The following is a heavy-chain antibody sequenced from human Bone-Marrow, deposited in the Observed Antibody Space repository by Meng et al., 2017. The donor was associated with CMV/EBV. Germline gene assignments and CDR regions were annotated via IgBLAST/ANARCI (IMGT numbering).Heavy chain of an antibody. J-gene: IGHJ4*02. CDR3: ARGQDWSGSYHS. Sequence: SETLSLTCTVSGGSISSYYRSWIRQPPGKGLEWIGYIYYSGSTNYHPSLKSRVTISVDTAKNLFSLKLSSVTAADTAVYYCARGQDWSGSYHSWGQGTLVTVSS. D-gene: IGHD1-26*01. V-gene: IGHV4-59*12. CDR1: GGSISSYY. CDR2: IYYSGST.